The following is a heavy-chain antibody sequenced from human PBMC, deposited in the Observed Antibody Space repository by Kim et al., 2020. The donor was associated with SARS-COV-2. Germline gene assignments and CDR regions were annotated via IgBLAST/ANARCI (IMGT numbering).Heavy chain of an antibody. V-gene: IGHV3-7*01. J-gene: IGHJ4*02. D-gene: IGHD4-4*01. CDR1: GFTFSSYW. CDR2: IKQDGSEK. CDR3: ARYADRNSRRYFDY. Sequence: GGSLRLSCVASGFTFSSYWMSWVRQAPGKGLEWVASIKQDGSEKNYVDSVRGRSTISRDNAENSLYLQLNSLRAEDTAVYYCARYADRNSRRYFDYWGQGTLVTVSS.